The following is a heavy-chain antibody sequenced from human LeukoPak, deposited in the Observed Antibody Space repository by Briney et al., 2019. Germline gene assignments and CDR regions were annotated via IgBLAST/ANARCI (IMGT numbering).Heavy chain of an antibody. CDR1: GGSISSYY. Sequence: SETLSLTCTVSGGSISSYYWSGIRQPPGKGLEWSGYIYYSGSINYNPSLKSRGTMSVDTSKNQFSLKLSSVTAADTAVYYCARGVDDSSGYSFDYWGQGTLVTVSS. V-gene: IGHV4-59*01. D-gene: IGHD3-22*01. CDR2: IYYSGSI. CDR3: ARGVDDSSGYSFDY. J-gene: IGHJ4*02.